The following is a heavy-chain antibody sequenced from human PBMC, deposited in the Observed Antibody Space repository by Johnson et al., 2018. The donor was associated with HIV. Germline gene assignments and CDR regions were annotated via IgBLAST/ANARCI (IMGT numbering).Heavy chain of an antibody. D-gene: IGHD3-10*01. CDR2: ITQDGSEK. CDR3: ANTSPGSGSFGAFDI. CDR1: GFTFSSYW. J-gene: IGHJ3*02. V-gene: IGHV3-7*03. Sequence: MLLVESGGGLVQPGGSLRLSCAASGFTFSSYWMSWVRQAPGKGLEWVANITQDGSEKSYVDSVKGRFTISRDNAKNSLYLQMNSLRAEDTAVYYCANTSPGSGSFGAFDIWGQGTMVTVSS.